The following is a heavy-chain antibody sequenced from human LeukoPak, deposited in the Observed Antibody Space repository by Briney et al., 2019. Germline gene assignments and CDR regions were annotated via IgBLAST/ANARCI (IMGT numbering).Heavy chain of an antibody. CDR3: ASPINYYDSSGYPFDS. J-gene: IGHJ4*02. D-gene: IGHD3-22*01. Sequence: GESLKISCKASGYNFTSYWIGWVRQMPGKGLEWMGITYPSDSDTSYSPSFQGQVTISADKSISTAYLQWSSLKASDTAMYYCASPINYYDSSGYPFDSWGQGTLVTVSS. CDR2: TYPSDSDT. V-gene: IGHV5-51*01. CDR1: GYNFTSYW.